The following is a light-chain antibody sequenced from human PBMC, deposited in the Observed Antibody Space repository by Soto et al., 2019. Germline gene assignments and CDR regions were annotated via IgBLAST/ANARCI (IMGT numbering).Light chain of an antibody. CDR3: HHYET. V-gene: IGKV3-20*01. Sequence: EIVLTQSPGTLSLSPGERASLSCRASQSIANSLAWYQQKPGQAPRLLIFGASNRATGIPDRFSGSGSGTEFTLTISRLEPEDFTVYYCHHYETFGQGTKVDIK. CDR1: QSIANS. CDR2: GAS. J-gene: IGKJ1*01.